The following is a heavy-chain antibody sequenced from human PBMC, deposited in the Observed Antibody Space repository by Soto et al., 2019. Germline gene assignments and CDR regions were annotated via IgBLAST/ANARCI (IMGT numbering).Heavy chain of an antibody. CDR2: ISYDGSNK. J-gene: IGHJ6*02. D-gene: IGHD6-13*01. CDR1: GFTFSSYG. CDR3: AREYRASYSSSWLSFGMDV. V-gene: IGHV3-30*03. Sequence: SLRLSCAASGFTFSSYGMHWVRQAPGKGLEWVAVISYDGSNKYYADSVKGRFTISRDNSKNTLYLQMNSLRAEDTAVYYCAREYRASYSSSWLSFGMDVWGQGTTVTVSS.